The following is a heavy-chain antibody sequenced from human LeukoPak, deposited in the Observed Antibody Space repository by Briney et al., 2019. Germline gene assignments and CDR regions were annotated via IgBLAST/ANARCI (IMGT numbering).Heavy chain of an antibody. CDR2: IFYSGST. J-gene: IGHJ4*02. D-gene: IGHD6-19*01. Sequence: SETLSLTCTVSGGSISSYYWSWIRQPPGKGLEWIGYIFYSGSTNYNPSLKSRVTISVDTSKNQFSLQLSSVTAADTAVYYCARDGRAGSLFAYWGQGTLVTVSS. CDR3: ARDGRAGSLFAY. V-gene: IGHV4-59*12. CDR1: GGSISSYY.